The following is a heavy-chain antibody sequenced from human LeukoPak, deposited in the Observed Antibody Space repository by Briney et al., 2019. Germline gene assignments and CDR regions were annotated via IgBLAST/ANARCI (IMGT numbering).Heavy chain of an antibody. CDR3: ARVPLDTTSRLGLDY. V-gene: IGHV4-34*01. CDR2: INHSGST. Sequence: SETLSLTCAVYGGSFSGYYWSWIRQPPGKGLEWIGEINHSGSTNYNPSLKSRVTISVDTSKNQFSLKLSSVTAADTAVYYCARVPLDTTSRLGLDYWGQGTLVTVSS. J-gene: IGHJ4*02. D-gene: IGHD1-1*01. CDR1: GGSFSGYY.